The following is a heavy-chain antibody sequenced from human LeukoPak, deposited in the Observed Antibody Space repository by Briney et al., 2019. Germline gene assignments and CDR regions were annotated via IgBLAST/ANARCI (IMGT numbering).Heavy chain of an antibody. CDR2: IKQDRSEK. CDR1: GFTFTNYW. V-gene: IGHV3-7*01. D-gene: IGHD3-3*01. Sequence: GGTLRLSCAASGFTFTNYWMSWVRQAPGKGLELVANIKQDRSEKYYVDSVKGRFTISRDNAKNSLYLQMNSLRAEDTAVYYCARLREIPVFGVVTKSTSYFDYWGQGTLVTVSS. CDR3: ARLREIPVFGVVTKSTSYFDY. J-gene: IGHJ4*02.